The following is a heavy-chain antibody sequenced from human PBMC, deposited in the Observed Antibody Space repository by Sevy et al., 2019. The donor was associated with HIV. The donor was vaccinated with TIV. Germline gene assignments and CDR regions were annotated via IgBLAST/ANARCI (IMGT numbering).Heavy chain of an antibody. CDR1: GGTFSSYA. Sequence: ASVKVSCKASGGTFSSYAISWVRQAPGQGLEWMGGIIPIFGTANYAQKFQGRVTITADESTSTAYMELSSLRSEDTAVYYCAIRSGPNYYYYYGMDVWGQGTTVTVSS. V-gene: IGHV1-69*13. J-gene: IGHJ6*02. D-gene: IGHD6-25*01. CDR3: AIRSGPNYYYYYGMDV. CDR2: IIPIFGTA.